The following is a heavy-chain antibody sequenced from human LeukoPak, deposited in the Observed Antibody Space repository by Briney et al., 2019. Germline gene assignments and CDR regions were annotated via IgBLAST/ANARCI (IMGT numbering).Heavy chain of an antibody. J-gene: IGHJ5*02. Sequence: GGSLRLSCAASGFTFDDYAMHWVRQAPGKGLEWVSGISWNSGSIGYADSVKGRFTISRDNAKNSLYLQINSLRAEDTAVYYCARDEDFNYGDYSNWFDPWGQGTLVTVSS. CDR3: ARDEDFNYGDYSNWFDP. CDR1: GFTFDDYA. V-gene: IGHV3-9*01. D-gene: IGHD4-17*01. CDR2: ISWNSGSI.